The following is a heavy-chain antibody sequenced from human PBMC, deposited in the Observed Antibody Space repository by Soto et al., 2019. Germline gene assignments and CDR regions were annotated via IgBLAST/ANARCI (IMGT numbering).Heavy chain of an antibody. CDR1: GGSISSSNW. J-gene: IGHJ5*02. Sequence: TSETLSLTCAVSGGSISSSNWWSGVRQPPGKGLEWIGEIYHSGSTNYNPSLKSRVTISVDKSKNQFSLKLSSVTAADTAVYYCARGQQLVPGGFDPWGQGTLVTVSS. V-gene: IGHV4-4*02. CDR3: ARGQQLVPGGFDP. CDR2: IYHSGST. D-gene: IGHD6-13*01.